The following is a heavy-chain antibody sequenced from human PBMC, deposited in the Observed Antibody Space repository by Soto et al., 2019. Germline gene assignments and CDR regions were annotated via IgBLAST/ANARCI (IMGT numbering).Heavy chain of an antibody. Sequence: GGSLRLSCAACGLTFSNYAVTGSRQAPGKGVEWVAVISYDGSSKYHADSVKGRFTISRDNSKNTLHLQMNSLRAEDTAVYYCSKDRRGGRAVLDSRGQGTPVTVSS. CDR1: GLTFSNYA. CDR3: SKDRRGGRAVLDS. CDR2: ISYDGSSK. V-gene: IGHV3-30*18. J-gene: IGHJ4*02.